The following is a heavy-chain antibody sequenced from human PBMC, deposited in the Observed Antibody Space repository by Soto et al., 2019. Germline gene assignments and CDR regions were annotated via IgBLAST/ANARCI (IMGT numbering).Heavy chain of an antibody. D-gene: IGHD3-3*01. CDR1: GFTFSSYA. CDR3: AKYMTQRXTIFGVVPDYYYYGMDV. V-gene: IGHV3-23*01. J-gene: IGHJ6*02. CDR2: VSGSGGST. Sequence: PGGSLRLSCAASGFTFSSYAMSWVRQAPGKGLEWVSAVSGSGGSTYYADSVKGRFTISRDNSKNTLYLQMNSLRAEDTAVYYCAKYMTQRXTIFGVVPDYYYYGMDVWGQGTTVTVSS.